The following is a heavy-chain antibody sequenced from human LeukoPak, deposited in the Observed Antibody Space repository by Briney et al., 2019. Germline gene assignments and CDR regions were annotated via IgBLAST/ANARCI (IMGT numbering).Heavy chain of an antibody. J-gene: IGHJ3*02. Sequence: GGSLRLSCAASGFTFSSYGMHWVRQAPGKGLEWVAVISYDGSDKYYADSVKGRFTISRDNSKNTLYLQMNSLRAEDTAVYYCAKDRGYQLRWGAFDIWGQGTMVTVSS. CDR1: GFTFSSYG. CDR3: AKDRGYQLRWGAFDI. CDR2: ISYDGSDK. D-gene: IGHD2-2*01. V-gene: IGHV3-30*18.